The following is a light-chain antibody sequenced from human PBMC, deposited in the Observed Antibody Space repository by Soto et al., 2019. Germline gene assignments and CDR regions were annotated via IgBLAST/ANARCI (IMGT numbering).Light chain of an antibody. V-gene: IGKV3-20*01. CDR3: QQYGISPPDT. CDR1: HSVSSSY. CDR2: GAS. J-gene: IGKJ1*01. Sequence: DIVLTQSPGTLSLSRGERATLSCRASHSVSSSYLAWYQQKPGQAPRLLIYGASSRATGIPDRFSGSGSGTDFTLTISRLEPEDFAVYYCQQYGISPPDTLAQGTMV.